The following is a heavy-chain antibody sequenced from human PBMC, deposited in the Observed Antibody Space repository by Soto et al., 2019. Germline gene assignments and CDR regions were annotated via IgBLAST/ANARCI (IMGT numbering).Heavy chain of an antibody. CDR3: ARGSYYDILTGYSGFDY. V-gene: IGHV1-3*01. J-gene: IGHJ4*02. CDR2: INAGNGNT. CDR1: GYTFTSYA. Sequence: DSVQVSCKASGYTFTSYAMHWVRQAPGQRLEWMGWINAGNGNTKYSQKFQGRVTITRDTSASTAYMELSSLRSEDTAVYYCARGSYYDILTGYSGFDYWGQGTLVTVAS. D-gene: IGHD3-9*01.